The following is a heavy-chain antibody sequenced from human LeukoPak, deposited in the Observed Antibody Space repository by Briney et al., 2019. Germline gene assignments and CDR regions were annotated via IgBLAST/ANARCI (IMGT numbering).Heavy chain of an antibody. CDR1: GFTFSSYW. D-gene: IGHD2-21*01. CDR3: TRDPGGGGARGHNWFYP. J-gene: IGHJ5*02. Sequence: GGSLRLSCAASGFTFSSYWMHWVRQGPRKGLEWVSRISYDGSAHYADFVKGRFTISRDNAKDTLYLQLNSLRVDDTAMYFCTRDPGGGGARGHNWFYPWGQGTLVTVSS. CDR2: ISYDGSA. V-gene: IGHV3-74*01.